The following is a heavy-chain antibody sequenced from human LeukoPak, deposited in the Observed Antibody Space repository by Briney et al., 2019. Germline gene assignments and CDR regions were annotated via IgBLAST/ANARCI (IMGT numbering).Heavy chain of an antibody. J-gene: IGHJ5*02. CDR1: GYTFTNYD. CDR2: MNPNSGST. V-gene: IGHV1-8*01. Sequence: ASVKVSCKTSGYTFTNYDINWVRQATGQGLEWMGWMNPNSGSTGYAQKFLDKVTMTRNTSISTAYMELSSLRSEDTAVYYCARMNYYDSSAYLNWFDPWGQGTLVTVSS. D-gene: IGHD3-22*01. CDR3: ARMNYYDSSAYLNWFDP.